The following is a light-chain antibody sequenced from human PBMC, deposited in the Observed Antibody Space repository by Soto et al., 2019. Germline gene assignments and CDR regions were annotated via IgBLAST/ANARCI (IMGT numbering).Light chain of an antibody. Sequence: IVGNPSPGTPFVSPVERATLSCWSSQSVSNNYLAWYQQNPGQAPRLLIYGASNRATGIPDRFSGSGSGTDFTLTISRLEPQDFAVYYCQQYGSSGTFGQGTKVDIK. CDR2: GAS. CDR1: QSVSNNY. CDR3: QQYGSSGT. J-gene: IGKJ1*01. V-gene: IGKV3-20*01.